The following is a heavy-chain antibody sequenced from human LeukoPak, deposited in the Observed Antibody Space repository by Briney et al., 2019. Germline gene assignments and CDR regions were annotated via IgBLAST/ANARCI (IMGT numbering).Heavy chain of an antibody. J-gene: IGHJ4*02. CDR3: AGDRDYSNTERGFDY. CDR2: INPNSGET. V-gene: IGHV1-2*02. Sequence: ASVKVSCKTSGYTFTDYYIHWVRQAPGQGLEWMGWINPNSGETNSAQKFRGRVTMTGDTSISTAYMELRRVTSDDTAVYYCAGDRDYSNTERGFDYWGQGTLVTVSS. CDR1: GYTFTDYY. D-gene: IGHD4-11*01.